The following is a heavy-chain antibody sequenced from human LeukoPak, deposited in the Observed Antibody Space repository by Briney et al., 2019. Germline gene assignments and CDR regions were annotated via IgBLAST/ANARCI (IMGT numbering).Heavy chain of an antibody. D-gene: IGHD3-22*01. CDR3: ARDSYYYDSSGYRAWFDS. Sequence: SETLSLTCTVSGGSISSYYWSWIRQPPGKGLEWIGYIYYSGSTNYNPSLKSRVTISVDTSKNQFSLKLSSVTAADTALYYCARDSYYYDSSGYRAWFDSWGQGTLVTVSS. CDR2: IYYSGST. CDR1: GGSISSYY. J-gene: IGHJ5*01. V-gene: IGHV4-59*01.